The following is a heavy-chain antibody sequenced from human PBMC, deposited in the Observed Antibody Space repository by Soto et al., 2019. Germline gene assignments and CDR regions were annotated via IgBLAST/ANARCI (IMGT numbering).Heavy chain of an antibody. Sequence: SVKVSCKASGGTFSSYAISWVRQAPGQGLEWMGGIIPIFGTANYAQKFQGRVTITADESTSTAYMELSSLRSEDTAVYYCARDLGVDSYYYYGMDVWGQGTTVTVSS. CDR1: GGTFSSYA. CDR2: IIPIFGTA. D-gene: IGHD2-2*01. J-gene: IGHJ6*02. CDR3: ARDLGVDSYYYYGMDV. V-gene: IGHV1-69*13.